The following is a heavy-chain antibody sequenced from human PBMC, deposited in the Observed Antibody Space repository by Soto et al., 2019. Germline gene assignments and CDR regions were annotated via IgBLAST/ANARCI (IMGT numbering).Heavy chain of an antibody. Sequence: GGSLRLSCAASGFTFSSYAMSWVRQAPGKGLEWVSAISGSGGSTYYADSVKGRFTISRDNSKNTLYLQMNSLRAEDTAVYYCAKLPQLGESNYYYYGMDVWGQGTTVTVSS. J-gene: IGHJ6*02. V-gene: IGHV3-23*01. CDR1: GFTFSSYA. CDR3: AKLPQLGESNYYYYGMDV. CDR2: ISGSGGST. D-gene: IGHD6-13*01.